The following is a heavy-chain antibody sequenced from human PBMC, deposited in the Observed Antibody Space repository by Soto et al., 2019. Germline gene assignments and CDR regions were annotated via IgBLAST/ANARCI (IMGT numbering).Heavy chain of an antibody. J-gene: IGHJ3*02. CDR3: ASYSSSHAFDI. D-gene: IGHD6-13*01. CDR2: IYHSGST. Sequence: SETLSLTCTVSGYSISSGYYWGWIRQPPGKGLEWIGSIYHSGSTYYNPSLKSRVTISVDTSKNQFSLKLSSVTAADTAVYYCASYSSSHAFDIWGQGTMVTV. CDR1: GYSISSGYY. V-gene: IGHV4-38-2*02.